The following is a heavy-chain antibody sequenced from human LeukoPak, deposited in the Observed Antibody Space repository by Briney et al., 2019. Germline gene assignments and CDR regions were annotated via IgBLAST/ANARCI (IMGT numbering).Heavy chain of an antibody. J-gene: IGHJ4*02. CDR2: ISWNSGSI. Sequence: GGSLRLSCAASGFTFTTFWMHWVRQAPGKGLVWVSGISWNSGSIGYVDSVKGRFTISRDNAKTSLYLQMNSLRAEDTAVYYCARHLSGVTGYTYGRGIDYWGQGTLVTVSS. CDR3: ARHLSGVTGYTYGRGIDY. D-gene: IGHD5-18*01. V-gene: IGHV3-74*01. CDR1: GFTFTTFW.